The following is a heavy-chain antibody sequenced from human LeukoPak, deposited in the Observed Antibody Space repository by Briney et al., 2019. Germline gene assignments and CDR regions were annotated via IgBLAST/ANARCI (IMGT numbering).Heavy chain of an antibody. J-gene: IGHJ4*02. Sequence: PSETLSLTCAVSGVSISSHYWSWFRQPPGKGLEWIGSIYYSGSTYYNPSLKSRVTISVDTSKNQFSLKLSSVTAADTAVYYCASPPVLRYFDWVWGQGTLVTVSS. D-gene: IGHD3-9*01. CDR2: IYYSGST. CDR3: ASPPVLRYFDWV. CDR1: GVSISSHY. V-gene: IGHV4-59*05.